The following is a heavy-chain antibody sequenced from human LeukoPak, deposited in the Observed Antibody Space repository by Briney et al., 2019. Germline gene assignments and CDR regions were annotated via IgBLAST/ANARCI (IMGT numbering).Heavy chain of an antibody. CDR2: INHSGST. CDR3: ARGRGWSTGCWFDP. V-gene: IGHV4-34*01. Sequence: SETLSLTCAVYGGSFSGYYWSWIRQPPGKGLEWIGEINHSGSTNYNPSLKSRVTISVDTSKNQFSLKLGSVTAADTAIYYCARGRGWSTGCWFDPWGQGTLVTVSS. CDR1: GGSFSGYY. J-gene: IGHJ5*02. D-gene: IGHD1-26*01.